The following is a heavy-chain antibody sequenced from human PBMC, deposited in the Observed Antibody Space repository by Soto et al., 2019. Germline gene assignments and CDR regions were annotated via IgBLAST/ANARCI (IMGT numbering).Heavy chain of an antibody. CDR2: IYYSGST. Sequence: SETLSLTCAVYGGSSSGYYWSWIRQPPGKGLEWIGYIYYSGSTNYNPSLKSRVTISVDTSKNQFSLKLSSVTAADTAVYCCAGTIDILTGLDWFDPWGQGTLVTVSS. CDR3: AGTIDILTGLDWFDP. J-gene: IGHJ5*02. D-gene: IGHD3-9*01. V-gene: IGHV4-34*11. CDR1: GGSSSGYY.